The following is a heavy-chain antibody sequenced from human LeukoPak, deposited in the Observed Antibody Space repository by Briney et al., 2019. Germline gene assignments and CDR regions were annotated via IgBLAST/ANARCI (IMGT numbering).Heavy chain of an antibody. CDR2: IIPILGIA. CDR3: ARVRAGTTSYYYYGMDV. Sequence: ASVKVSCKASGGTFSSYTISWVRQAPGQGLEWMGRIIPILGIANYAQKFQGRVTITADKSTSTDYMELSSLRSEDTAVYYCARVRAGTTSYYYYGMDVWGQGTTVTVSS. CDR1: GGTFSSYT. J-gene: IGHJ6*02. V-gene: IGHV1-69*02. D-gene: IGHD1-1*01.